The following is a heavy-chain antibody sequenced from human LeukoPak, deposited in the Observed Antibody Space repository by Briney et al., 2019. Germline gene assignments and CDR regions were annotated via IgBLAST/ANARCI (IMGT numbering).Heavy chain of an antibody. CDR2: LGIAGDT. CDR3: ARGGPDPGENYYFDY. V-gene: IGHV3-13*01. J-gene: IGHJ4*02. Sequence: GGSLRLSCAASGFTVSSYAMHWVRQPIGKGLEWVSALGIAGDTFYPDSVKGRFTISRDNSKKMLYLQLSSLRAEDTAVYYCARGGPDPGENYYFDYWGQGTLVTVSS. CDR1: GFTVSSYA. D-gene: IGHD3-10*01.